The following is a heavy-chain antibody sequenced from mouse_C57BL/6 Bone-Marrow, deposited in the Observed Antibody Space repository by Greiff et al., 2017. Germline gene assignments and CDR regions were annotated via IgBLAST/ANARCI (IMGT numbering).Heavy chain of an antibody. J-gene: IGHJ2*01. CDR3: ARDGNYEGYFDY. V-gene: IGHV1-54*01. D-gene: IGHD2-1*01. Sequence: QVQLQQSGAELVRPGTSVKVSCKASGYAFTNYLIEWVKQRPGQGLEWIGVINPGSGGTNYNEKFKGKATLTADKSSSTAYMQLSSLTSEDSAVYFCARDGNYEGYFDYWGQGTTLTVSS. CDR1: GYAFTNYL. CDR2: INPGSGGT.